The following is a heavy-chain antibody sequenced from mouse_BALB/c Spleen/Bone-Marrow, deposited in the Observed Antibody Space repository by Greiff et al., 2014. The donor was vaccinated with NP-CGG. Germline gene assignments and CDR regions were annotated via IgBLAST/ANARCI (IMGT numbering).Heavy chain of an antibody. D-gene: IGHD2-10*02. CDR2: INPYNDGT. Sequence: LKESGPELVKPGASVKMSCKASGYTFTSYVMHWVKQKPGQGLEWIGYINPYNDGTKYNEKFNGKATLTSDKSSSTAYMELSSLTSEDSAVYYCARKVWYYAMDYWGQGTSVTVSS. CDR3: ARKVWYYAMDY. J-gene: IGHJ4*01. CDR1: GYTFTSYV. V-gene: IGHV1-14*01.